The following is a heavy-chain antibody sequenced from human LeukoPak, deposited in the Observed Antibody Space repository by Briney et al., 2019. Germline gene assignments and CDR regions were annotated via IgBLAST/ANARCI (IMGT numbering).Heavy chain of an antibody. D-gene: IGHD3-22*01. CDR3: TRDPHSGGYYPRYNWFDP. CDR1: GGSISSSSYY. Sequence: KPSETLSLTCTVSGGSISSSSYYWGWIRQPPGKGLEWIGYIYYSGNTNYNPSLKSRVTISVDTSKNQFSLKLSSVTAADTAVYYCTRDPHSGGYYPRYNWFDPWGQGILVTVSS. V-gene: IGHV4-61*01. J-gene: IGHJ5*02. CDR2: IYYSGNT.